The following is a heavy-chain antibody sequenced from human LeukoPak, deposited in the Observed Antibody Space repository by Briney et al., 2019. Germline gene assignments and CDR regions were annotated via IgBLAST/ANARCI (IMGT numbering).Heavy chain of an antibody. CDR2: IIPICGTA. D-gene: IGHD2-21*02. V-gene: IGHV1-69*13. Sequence: SVKVSCKASGGTFSRYAISWVRQAPGQEREWGGGIIPICGTANYAQKFQGRVTITADESTSTAYMELSSLRAEDTAVYYCASLMTATERAFDIWGQGTMVTVSS. CDR3: ASLMTATERAFDI. CDR1: GGTFSRYA. J-gene: IGHJ3*02.